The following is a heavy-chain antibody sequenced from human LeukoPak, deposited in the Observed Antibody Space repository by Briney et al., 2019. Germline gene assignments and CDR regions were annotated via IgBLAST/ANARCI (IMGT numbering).Heavy chain of an antibody. CDR1: GGSISSYYW. V-gene: IGHV2-5*01. CDR3: AHQRPPYDILTGPAGAFDI. D-gene: IGHD3-9*01. CDR2: IYWNDDK. Sequence: TLSLTCTVPGGSISSYYWSWIRQPPGKALEWLALIYWNDDKRYSPSLKIRLTITKDTSKNQVVLTMTNMDPVDTTTYFCAHQRPPYDILTGPAGAFDIWGQGTMVTVSS. J-gene: IGHJ3*02.